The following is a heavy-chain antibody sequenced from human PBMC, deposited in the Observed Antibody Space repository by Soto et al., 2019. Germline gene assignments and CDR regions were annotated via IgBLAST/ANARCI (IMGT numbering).Heavy chain of an antibody. CDR1: GFTFSSYG. CDR3: ARDLNYYDSRGLYDDFDI. J-gene: IGHJ3*02. V-gene: IGHV3-33*01. D-gene: IGHD3-22*01. CDR2: VWYDGSNK. Sequence: QVQLVESGGGVVQPGRSLRLSCAASGFTFSSYGMHWVRQAPGKGLEWVAVVWYDGSNKYYPDSVKGRFTISRDNSKNTLYLQINSLRAEDTAVYYRARDLNYYDSRGLYDDFDIWGQGTMVTGSS.